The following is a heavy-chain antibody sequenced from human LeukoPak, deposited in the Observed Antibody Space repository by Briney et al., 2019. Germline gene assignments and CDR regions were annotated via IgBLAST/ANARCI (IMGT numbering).Heavy chain of an antibody. CDR3: ASGARSIEY. D-gene: IGHD6-6*01. CDR1: GFTFSNFG. Sequence: PGRSLRLSCAASGFTFSNFGMNWVRQGPGKWLEWVSAISSCTSYIYYAGSVRGRFTISRDNAKNSLYLQMNSLRAEDTAVYYCASGARSIEYWGQGTLVTVSS. CDR2: ISSCTSYI. J-gene: IGHJ4*02. V-gene: IGHV3-21*01.